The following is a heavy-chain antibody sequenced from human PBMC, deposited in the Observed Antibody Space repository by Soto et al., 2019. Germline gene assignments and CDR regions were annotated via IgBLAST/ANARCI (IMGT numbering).Heavy chain of an antibody. CDR2: ISGSDGST. CDR1: GFSFSSYA. J-gene: IGHJ4*02. V-gene: IGHV3-23*01. D-gene: IGHD6-13*01. CDR3: AKDRESDAWYEDY. Sequence: EVQLMESGGGLVQPGGSLRLSCAASGFSFSSYAMTWVRQAPGKGLEWVSVISGSDGSTYYADSVKGWFTISRDNSKNTLYLQMNSLRAEDTAVYYCAKDRESDAWYEDYWGQGTLVTVSS.